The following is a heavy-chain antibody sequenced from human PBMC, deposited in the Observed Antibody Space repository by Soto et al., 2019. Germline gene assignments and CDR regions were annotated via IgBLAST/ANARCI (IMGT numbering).Heavy chain of an antibody. CDR1: GYSFTSYW. CDR3: ATQLAYCGGDCYLPDAFDI. V-gene: IGHV5-51*01. CDR2: IYPGDSDT. D-gene: IGHD2-21*02. Sequence: PGESLKISCKGSGYSFTSYWIGWVRQMPGKGLEWMGIIYPGDSDTRYSPSFQGQVTISADKSISTAYLQWSSLKASDTAMYYCATQLAYCGGDCYLPDAFDIWGQGTMVTVSS. J-gene: IGHJ3*02.